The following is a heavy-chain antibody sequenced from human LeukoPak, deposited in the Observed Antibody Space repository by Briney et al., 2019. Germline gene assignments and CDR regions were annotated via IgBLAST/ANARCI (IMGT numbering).Heavy chain of an antibody. D-gene: IGHD3-22*01. J-gene: IGHJ3*02. V-gene: IGHV3-20*04. CDR3: ARDYDSSGYSDAFDI. CDR2: INWNGGST. Sequence: GGSLRLSCAASGFTFDDYGMSWVRQAPGKGLEWISGINWNGGSTGYADSVKGRFTISRDNAKNSLYLQMNSLRAEDTALYYCARDYDSSGYSDAFDIWGQGTMVTVSS. CDR1: GFTFDDYG.